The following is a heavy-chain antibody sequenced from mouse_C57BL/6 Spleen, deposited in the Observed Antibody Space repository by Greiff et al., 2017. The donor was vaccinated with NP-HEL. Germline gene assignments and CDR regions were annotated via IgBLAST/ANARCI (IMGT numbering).Heavy chain of an antibody. CDR2: IDPEDGDT. J-gene: IGHJ4*01. Sequence: EVQLQQSGAELVRPGASVKLSCTASGFNIKDYYMHWVKQRPEQGLEWIGRIDPEDGDTEYAPKFQGKATMTADTSSNTAYLQLSSLTSEDTAVYYCTSLGLRRSYYAMDYWGQGTSVTVSS. CDR1: GFNIKDYY. V-gene: IGHV14-1*01. D-gene: IGHD2-4*01. CDR3: TSLGLRRSYYAMDY.